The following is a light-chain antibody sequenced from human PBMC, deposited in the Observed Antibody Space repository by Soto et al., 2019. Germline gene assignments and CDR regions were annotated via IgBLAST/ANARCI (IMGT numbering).Light chain of an antibody. CDR1: QSVSSF. CDR2: DAS. CDR3: QQRSNWPLT. V-gene: IGKV3-11*01. Sequence: IVLTPSPATLSLSPGNSSTLSFRASQSVSSFLAWYQQKPGQAPRLLIYDASNRATGIPARFSGSGSGTDFTLTISSLEPEDFAVYYCQQRSNWPLTFGGGTKVDI. J-gene: IGKJ4*01.